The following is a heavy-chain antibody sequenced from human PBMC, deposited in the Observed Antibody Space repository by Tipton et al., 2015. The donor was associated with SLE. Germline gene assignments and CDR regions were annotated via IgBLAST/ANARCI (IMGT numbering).Heavy chain of an antibody. CDR1: GFTFSSYG. Sequence: SLRLSCAASGFTFSSYGMHWVRQAPGKGLEWVAFIRYDGSNKYYADSVKGRFTISRDNSKNTLYLQMNSLRAEDTAVYYCAKPTEYCSSTSCYTDYWGQGTLVTVSS. CDR3: AKPTEYCSSTSCYTDY. CDR2: IRYDGSNK. J-gene: IGHJ4*02. D-gene: IGHD2-2*01. V-gene: IGHV3-30*02.